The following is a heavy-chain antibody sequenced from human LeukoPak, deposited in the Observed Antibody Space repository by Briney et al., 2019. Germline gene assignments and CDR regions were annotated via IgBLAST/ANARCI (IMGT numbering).Heavy chain of an antibody. J-gene: IGHJ4*02. CDR2: IPYRAGKS. Sequence: GTLRLSCSASGFTFKNFALSWVRQAPGKGLEWVATIPYRAGKSYYADSVQGRFSISRDDSAKTVYLHLNSLRAGDTAIYYCAKVYCSSPRCFLPFDYWGQGTLVTVSS. V-gene: IGHV3-23*01. D-gene: IGHD2-2*01. CDR1: GFTFKNFA. CDR3: AKVYCSSPRCFLPFDY.